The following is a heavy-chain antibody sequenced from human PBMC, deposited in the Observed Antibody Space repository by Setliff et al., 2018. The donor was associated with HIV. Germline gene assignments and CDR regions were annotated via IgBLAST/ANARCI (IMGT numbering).Heavy chain of an antibody. Sequence: SETLSLTCTVSGGSTDSGSYYWAWIRQPPGKGLEWIGSMYYTGSTYYHPSLKSRVTISVDTSKNQFSLKLSSVTAADTAVYYCARAPTGSLFDYWGQGTLVTVSS. J-gene: IGHJ4*02. V-gene: IGHV4-39*07. CDR1: GGSTDSGSYY. CDR3: ARAPTGSLFDY. CDR2: MYYTGST.